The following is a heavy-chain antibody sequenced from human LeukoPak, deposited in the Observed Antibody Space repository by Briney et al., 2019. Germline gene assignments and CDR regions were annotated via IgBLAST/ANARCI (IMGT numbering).Heavy chain of an antibody. CDR1: GYTFTSYD. V-gene: IGHV1-18*01. Sequence: ASVKVSCKASGYTFTSYDISWVRQAPGQGLEWMGWISAYNGNTNYAQKLQGRVTMTTDTSTSTAYMELRSLRSDDTAVYYCARDRGGSYEEAFDYWGQGTLVTVSS. D-gene: IGHD1-26*01. CDR2: ISAYNGNT. J-gene: IGHJ4*02. CDR3: ARDRGGSYEEAFDY.